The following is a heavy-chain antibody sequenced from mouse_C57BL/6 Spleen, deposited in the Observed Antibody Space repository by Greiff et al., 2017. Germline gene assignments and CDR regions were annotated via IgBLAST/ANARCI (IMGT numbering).Heavy chain of an antibody. CDR3: ARYYYGSSYGYYAMDY. J-gene: IGHJ4*01. V-gene: IGHV7-3*01. Sequence: EVNVVESGGGLVQPGGSLSLSCAASGFTFTDYYMSWVRQPPGKALEWLGFIRNKANGYTTEYSASVKGRFTISRDNSQSILYLQMNALRAEDSATYYCARYYYGSSYGYYAMDYWGQGTSVTVSS. CDR1: GFTFTDYY. CDR2: IRNKANGYTT. D-gene: IGHD1-1*01.